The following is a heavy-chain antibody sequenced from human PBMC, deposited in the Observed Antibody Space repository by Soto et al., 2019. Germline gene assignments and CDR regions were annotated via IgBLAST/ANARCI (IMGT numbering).Heavy chain of an antibody. CDR2: IITISGTA. CDR1: GGTSRSDA. CDR3: ATGPTYSSGWYGDHATRFDP. Sequence: SVEVACRASGGTSRSDAISWVRQAPGQGLEWMGGIITISGTANYAQKFQGRVIMTADKFTSTAYMELSSLRSEDTAVYYCATGPTYSSGWYGDHATRFDPWGQGTLVTVSS. D-gene: IGHD6-19*01. J-gene: IGHJ5*02. V-gene: IGHV1-69*06.